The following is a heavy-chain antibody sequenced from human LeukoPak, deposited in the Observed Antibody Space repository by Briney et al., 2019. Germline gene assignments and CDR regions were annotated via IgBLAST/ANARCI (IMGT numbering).Heavy chain of an antibody. CDR1: GYTLTELS. D-gene: IGHD2-2*01. Sequence: ASVKVSCKVSGYTLTELSMHWVRQAPGKGLEWMGGFDPEDGETIYAQKFQGRVTMTEDTSTDTAYMELSSLRSEDTAVYYCARGHWSYCSSTSCSSSGFDYWGQGTLVTVSS. J-gene: IGHJ4*02. CDR3: ARGHWSYCSSTSCSSSGFDY. CDR2: FDPEDGET. V-gene: IGHV1-24*01.